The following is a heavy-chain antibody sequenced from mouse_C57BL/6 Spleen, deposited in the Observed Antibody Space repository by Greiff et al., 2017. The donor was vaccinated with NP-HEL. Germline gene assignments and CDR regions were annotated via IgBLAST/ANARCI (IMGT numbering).Heavy chain of an antibody. D-gene: IGHD2-2*01. CDR3: ARGGATMVTTPYYYAMDY. Sequence: EVMLVESGPELVKPGDSVKISCKASGYSFTGYFMNWVMQSHGKSLEWIGRINPYNGDTFYNQKFKGKATLTVDKSSSTAHMELRSLTSEDSAVYYCARGGATMVTTPYYYAMDYWGQGTSVTVSS. V-gene: IGHV1-20*01. CDR1: GYSFTGYF. CDR2: INPYNGDT. J-gene: IGHJ4*01.